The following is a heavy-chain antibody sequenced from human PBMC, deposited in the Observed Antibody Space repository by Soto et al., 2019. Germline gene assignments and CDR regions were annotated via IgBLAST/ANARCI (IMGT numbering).Heavy chain of an antibody. CDR3: ARDPLGRGVPQSYGMDV. CDR2: VNPKSGGT. D-gene: IGHD7-27*01. V-gene: IGHV1-2*02. CDR1: GYTFTDFY. Sequence: ASVKVSCKASGYTFTDFYIHWVRQAPGQGLEWMGWVNPKSGGTFYAQSFQGRVTMTRDTSINTAYMELNRLRSDDTAVYFCARDPLGRGVPQSYGMDVWGQATTVPVYS. J-gene: IGHJ6*02.